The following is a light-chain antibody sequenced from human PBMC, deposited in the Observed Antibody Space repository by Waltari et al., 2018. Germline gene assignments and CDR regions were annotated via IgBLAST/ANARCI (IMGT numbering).Light chain of an antibody. CDR1: QSISKW. J-gene: IGKJ4*01. CDR2: EAS. V-gene: IGKV1-5*03. CDR3: QQYNSYSLLT. Sequence: DIRMTQSPSTLSASAGDRVIISCRASQSISKWLAWYQQKPGKAPKLLIYEASTLQSGVPSRFSGTGSETDFTLTISSLQPDDFATYFCQQYNSYSLLTFGGGTKVEIK.